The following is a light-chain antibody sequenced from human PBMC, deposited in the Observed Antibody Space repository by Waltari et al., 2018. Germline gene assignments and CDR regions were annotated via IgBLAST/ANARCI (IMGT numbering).Light chain of an antibody. V-gene: IGKV1-39*01. CDR3: QQSYSTPRGET. J-gene: IGKJ1*01. CDR2: AAS. Sequence: DIQMTQSPSSLSASVGDRVNITCRASQSISSYLNWYQQKPGKAPKLLIYAASSLQSGVPSRFSGSGSGTDFTLTISSLQPEDFATYYCQQSYSTPRGETFGQGTKVEIK. CDR1: QSISSY.